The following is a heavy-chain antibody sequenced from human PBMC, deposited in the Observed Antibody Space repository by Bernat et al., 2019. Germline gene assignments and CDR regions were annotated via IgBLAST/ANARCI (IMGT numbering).Heavy chain of an antibody. Sequence: QVQLQESGPGLVRPSETLSLTCTVSSGSISDYYWSWFRQPPGKGLEWIGYIYYPGSTKYNPSLESRVTISVDTSKNQFSLKVNSLTAADTAVYYCARKAARSGDFDYWGQGTLVTVSS. CDR3: ARKAARSGDFDY. V-gene: IGHV4-59*08. CDR2: IYYPGST. CDR1: SGSISDYY. D-gene: IGHD3-22*01. J-gene: IGHJ4*02.